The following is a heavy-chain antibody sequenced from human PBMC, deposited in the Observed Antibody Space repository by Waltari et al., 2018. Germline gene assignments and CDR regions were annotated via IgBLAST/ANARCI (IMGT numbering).Heavy chain of an antibody. D-gene: IGHD3-9*01. CDR2: ISETSRTT. CDR1: GVSLPIST. CDR3: AVARGNYDVLTGFPVDS. J-gene: IGHJ5*01. V-gene: IGHV3-48*01. Sequence: EERLVQSGGGLVQPGGSLRLSCEASGVSLPISTMNWVRQAPGKGLEWVAYISETSRTTFYADSVRGRFIISRNNAKNSLSLQMVSLRGEDTAVYYCAVARGNYDVLTGFPVDSWGQGTLVTVSS.